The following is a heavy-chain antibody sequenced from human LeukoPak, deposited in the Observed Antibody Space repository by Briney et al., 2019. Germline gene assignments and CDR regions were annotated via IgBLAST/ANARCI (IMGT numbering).Heavy chain of an antibody. J-gene: IGHJ6*03. D-gene: IGHD2-8*02. Sequence: GGSLRLSCAASGFTFSRYSMNWVRQAPGKGLEWVSSISSGSSFMYYADSVKGRFTISRDNAKNSLYLQMNSLRAKDTALYYCAKGYGWEASYYYYYMDVWGKGTTVTISS. CDR2: ISSGSSFM. CDR3: AKGYGWEASYYYYYMDV. CDR1: GFTFSRYS. V-gene: IGHV3-21*01.